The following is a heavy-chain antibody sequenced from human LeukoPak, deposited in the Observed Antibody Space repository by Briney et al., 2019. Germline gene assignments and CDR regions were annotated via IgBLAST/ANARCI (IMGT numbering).Heavy chain of an antibody. CDR2: ISGGGETT. Sequence: GGSLRLSCAASGFTFNNYAMNWVRQAPGKGLEWVSSISGGGETTYYADSVKGRFTISRDNSKNTVDLEMNSLRAEDTALYYCVKEVRGKSYGDYWGQGTLVTVSS. CDR1: GFTFNNYA. CDR3: VKEVRGKSYGDY. V-gene: IGHV3-23*01. D-gene: IGHD5-18*01. J-gene: IGHJ4*02.